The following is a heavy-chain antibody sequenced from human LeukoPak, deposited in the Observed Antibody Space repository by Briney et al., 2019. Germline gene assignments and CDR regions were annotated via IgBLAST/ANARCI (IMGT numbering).Heavy chain of an antibody. Sequence: RASVKVSCKASGYTFTSYDINWVRQATGQGLEWMGWMNPNSGNTGYAQKFQGRVTMTRNTSISTAYMELSSLRSGDTAVYYCARDDYYYDSSGYYSPRFDYWGQGTLVTVSS. CDR3: ARDDYYYDSSGYYSPRFDY. J-gene: IGHJ4*02. CDR2: MNPNSGNT. V-gene: IGHV1-8*01. D-gene: IGHD3-22*01. CDR1: GYTFTSYD.